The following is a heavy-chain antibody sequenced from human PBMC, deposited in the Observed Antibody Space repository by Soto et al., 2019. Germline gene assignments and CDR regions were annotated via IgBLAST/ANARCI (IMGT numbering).Heavy chain of an antibody. CDR2: IFHSGSI. V-gene: IGHV4-59*01. J-gene: IGHJ5*02. CDR3: ARGSFWSGFFNWFAP. CDR1: GGSLSNYY. D-gene: IGHD3-3*01. Sequence: SETLSLTCSVSGGSLSNYYWSWIRQPPGKGLEWIGYIFHSGSINFNPSLERRVTISVDRSKNQFPLTLSSVTASDTAIYYCARGSFWSGFFNWFAPWGQGTLVTVSS.